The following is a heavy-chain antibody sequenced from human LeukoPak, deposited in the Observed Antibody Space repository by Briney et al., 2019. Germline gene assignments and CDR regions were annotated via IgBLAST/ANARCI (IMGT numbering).Heavy chain of an antibody. CDR3: ARVGGREFDY. Sequence: GGSLRLSCAVSGFTFRSYSMNWVRPAPGKGLEWVSSISSSSSYIYYADPVKGRFTISRDNAKNSLYLQMHSARPEDTAVFYYARVGGREFDYWGQGNLVTVSS. V-gene: IGHV3-21*01. CDR1: GFTFRSYS. CDR2: ISSSSSYI. J-gene: IGHJ4*02. D-gene: IGHD3-16*01.